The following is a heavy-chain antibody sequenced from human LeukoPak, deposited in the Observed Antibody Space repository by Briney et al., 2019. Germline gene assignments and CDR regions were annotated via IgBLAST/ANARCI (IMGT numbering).Heavy chain of an antibody. Sequence: GGSLRLSCAASGFTFRSYNMNWVRQAPGKGLEWVPYISTSISTIYYADSVKGRFTISRDNAKNSLYLQMNSLRAEDTAVYYCAREEYSGSSTAVDYWGQGTLVTVSS. CDR2: ISTSISTI. J-gene: IGHJ4*02. CDR1: GFTFRSYN. CDR3: AREEYSGSSTAVDY. V-gene: IGHV3-48*04. D-gene: IGHD1-26*01.